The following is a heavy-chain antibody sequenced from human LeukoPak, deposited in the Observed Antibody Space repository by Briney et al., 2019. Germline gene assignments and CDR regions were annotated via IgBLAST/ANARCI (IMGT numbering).Heavy chain of an antibody. CDR2: INPSGGST. V-gene: IGHV1-46*01. Sequence: ASAKVSCKASGYTFTSYYMHWVRQAPGQGLEWMGIINPSGGSTSYAQKFQGRVTMTRDTSTSTVYMELSSLRSEDTAVYYCARGEYRTYYYGSGSGRLDYWGQGTLVTVSS. CDR1: GYTFTSYY. CDR3: ARGEYRTYYYGSGSGRLDY. J-gene: IGHJ4*02. D-gene: IGHD3-10*01.